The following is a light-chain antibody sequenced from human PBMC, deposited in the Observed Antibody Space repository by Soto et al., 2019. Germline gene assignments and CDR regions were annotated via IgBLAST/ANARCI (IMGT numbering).Light chain of an antibody. CDR3: QHRSKWPLT. CDR2: DAS. V-gene: IGKV3-11*01. Sequence: IVLTQSPATLSLSPGERATLSCRASQSVSSYLAWYQQKPGQAPRLLIYDASNRATGIPARFSGSGSGTDFTLTISSLEPEDFAVYYCQHRSKWPLTFGQGTRLEIK. CDR1: QSVSSY. J-gene: IGKJ5*01.